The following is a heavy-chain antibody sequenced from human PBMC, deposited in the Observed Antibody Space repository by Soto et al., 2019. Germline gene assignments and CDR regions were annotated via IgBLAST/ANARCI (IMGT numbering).Heavy chain of an antibody. J-gene: IGHJ4*02. Sequence: QVQLQESGPGLVKPSQTLSLTCTVSGGSISSGGYYWSWIRQHPGMGLEWLGCIYYSGCTYFNPSLKSRVTIAVDTSKNPFPLKLSSVTAADTAVYYCARDRSSGGYSYGYFDYWGQGTLVTVSS. CDR3: ARDRSSGGYSYGYFDY. CDR1: GGSISSGGYY. D-gene: IGHD5-18*01. V-gene: IGHV4-31*03. CDR2: IYYSGCT.